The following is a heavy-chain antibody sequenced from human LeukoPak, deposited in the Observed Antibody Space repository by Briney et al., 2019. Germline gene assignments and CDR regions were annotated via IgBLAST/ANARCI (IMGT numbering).Heavy chain of an antibody. CDR2: IIPIFGTA. D-gene: IGHD3-22*01. J-gene: IGHJ4*02. Sequence: APVKVSCKASGYTFTSYYMHWVRQAPGQGLEWMGGIIPIFGTANYAQKFQGRVTITADESTSTAYMELSSLRSEDTAVYYCARKKTYYYDSSPFDYWGQGTLVTVSS. V-gene: IGHV1-69*13. CDR3: ARKKTYYYDSSPFDY. CDR1: GYTFTSYY.